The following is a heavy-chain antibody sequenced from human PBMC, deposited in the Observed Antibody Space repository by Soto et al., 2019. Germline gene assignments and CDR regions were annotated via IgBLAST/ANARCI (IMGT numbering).Heavy chain of an antibody. V-gene: IGHV4-59*08. J-gene: IGHJ6*03. CDR1: GGSISSYY. D-gene: IGHD3-10*01. CDR3: ARTFSYYGSGSYSGYYYYYMDV. CDR2: IYYSGST. Sequence: SETLSLTCTVSGGSISSYYWSWIRQPPGKGLEWIGYIYYSGSTNYNPSLKSRVTISVDTSKNQFSLKLSSVTAADTAVYYCARTFSYYGSGSYSGYYYYYMDVWGKGTTVTVSS.